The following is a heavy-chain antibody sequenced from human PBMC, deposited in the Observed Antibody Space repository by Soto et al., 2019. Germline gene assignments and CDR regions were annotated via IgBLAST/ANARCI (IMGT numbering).Heavy chain of an antibody. J-gene: IGHJ6*02. CDR1: GDTVTNFY. CDR2: INPSASHT. Sequence: QVHLVQSRAEVKEPGASVKVSCKASGDTVTNFYVHWVRQAPGQGLEWMGIINPSASHTTYAQKFQGRLTLTTDTSTATVYMELSSLTSEDTALYFCARDRFGTAAPGGMDVWGQGTTVTVSS. D-gene: IGHD3-16*01. V-gene: IGHV1-46*01. CDR3: ARDRFGTAAPGGMDV.